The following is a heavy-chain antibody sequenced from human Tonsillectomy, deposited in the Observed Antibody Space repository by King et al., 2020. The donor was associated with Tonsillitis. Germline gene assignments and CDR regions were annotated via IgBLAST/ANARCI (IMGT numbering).Heavy chain of an antibody. CDR1: GYTFTSYY. CDR2: INPSGGST. V-gene: IGHV1-46*01. J-gene: IGHJ4*02. CDR3: ARVPRGADIVVGHLDC. Sequence: QLVQSGAEVKKPGASVKVSCKASGYTFTSYYMHWVRQAPGQGLEWMGIINPSGGSTRYAQKFQGRVTMTRDTSTSTVYMELSSLRSEDTAVYYCARVPRGADIVVGHLDCWGQGTLVTVSS. D-gene: IGHD2-2*01.